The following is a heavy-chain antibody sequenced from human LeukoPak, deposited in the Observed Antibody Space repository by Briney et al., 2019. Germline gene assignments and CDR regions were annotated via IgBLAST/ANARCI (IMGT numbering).Heavy chain of an antibody. V-gene: IGHV4-30-2*01. Sequence: PSQTLSLTCAVSGGSISSGGYSWSWIRQPPGKGLEWIGYIYHSGSTYYNPSLKSRVTISVDRSKNQFSLKLSSVTAADTAVYYCARGLQWLIDYWGQGTLVTVSS. J-gene: IGHJ4*02. CDR1: GGSISSGGYS. CDR3: ARGLQWLIDY. CDR2: IYHSGST. D-gene: IGHD6-19*01.